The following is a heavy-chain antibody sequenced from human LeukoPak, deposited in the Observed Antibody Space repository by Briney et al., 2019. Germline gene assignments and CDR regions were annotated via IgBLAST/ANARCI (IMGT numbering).Heavy chain of an antibody. Sequence: GRSLRLSCAASGFTFSSYAMHWVRQAPGKGLEWVAVISYDGSNKYYADSVKGRFTISRDNSKNTLYLQMDSLRAEDTAVYYCAREYYGSGSYSADYWGQGTLVTVSS. V-gene: IGHV3-30*04. CDR1: GFTFSSYA. D-gene: IGHD3-10*01. J-gene: IGHJ4*02. CDR3: AREYYGSGSYSADY. CDR2: ISYDGSNK.